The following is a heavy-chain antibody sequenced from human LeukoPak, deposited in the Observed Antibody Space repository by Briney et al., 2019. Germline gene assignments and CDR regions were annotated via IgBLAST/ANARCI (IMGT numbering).Heavy chain of an antibody. CDR2: IHYSGST. V-gene: IGHV4-39*07. Sequence: SETLSLTCTVSGGSISSNIYYWGWIRQPPGKGLEWIGSIHYSGSTYYNPSLKSRVTISVDTSKNQFSLKLSSVTAADTAVYYCAREGGDYGGNSQFWYFDLWGRGTLVTVSS. CDR3: AREGGDYGGNSQFWYFDL. CDR1: GGSISSNIYY. D-gene: IGHD4-23*01. J-gene: IGHJ2*01.